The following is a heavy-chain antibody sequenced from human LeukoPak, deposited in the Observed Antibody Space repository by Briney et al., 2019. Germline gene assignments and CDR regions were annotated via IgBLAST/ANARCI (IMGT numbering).Heavy chain of an antibody. CDR2: INPNSGGT. Sequence: ASVKVSCKASGYTFSIYGFSWVRQAPGQGLEWMGWINPNSGGTNYAQKFQGRVTMTRDTSISTAYMELSRLRSDDTAVYYCARGYDSSDYWGQGTLVTVSS. J-gene: IGHJ4*02. D-gene: IGHD3-22*01. CDR1: GYTFSIYG. CDR3: ARGYDSSDY. V-gene: IGHV1-2*02.